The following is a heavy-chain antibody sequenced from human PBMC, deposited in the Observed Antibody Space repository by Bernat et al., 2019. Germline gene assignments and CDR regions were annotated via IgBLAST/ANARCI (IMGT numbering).Heavy chain of an antibody. J-gene: IGHJ4*02. CDR1: GFTFSSYA. CDR3: ANRQQQLVPGNYFDY. CDR2: ISGSGGST. Sequence: EVQLLESGGGLVQPGGSLRLSCAASGFTFSSYAMSWVRQAPGKGLEWVSAISGSGGSTYYADSVKGRFTISRDNAKNTLYLQLNSLRAEDTAVYYCANRQQQLVPGNYFDYWGQGTLVTVSS. D-gene: IGHD6-13*01. V-gene: IGHV3-23*01.